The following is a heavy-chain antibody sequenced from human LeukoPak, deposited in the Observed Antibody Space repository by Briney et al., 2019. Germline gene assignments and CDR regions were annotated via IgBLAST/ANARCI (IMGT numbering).Heavy chain of an antibody. CDR2: IYYSGST. CDR1: GGSISSYY. CDR3: ALYCSSTSCYTGRVLDAFDI. D-gene: IGHD2-2*02. Sequence: SETLSLTCTVSGGSISSYYWGWIRQPPGKGLEWIGSIYYSGSTYYNPSLKSRVTISVDTSKNQFSLKLSSVTAADTAVYYCALYCSSTSCYTGRVLDAFDIWGQGTMVTVSS. V-gene: IGHV4-39*01. J-gene: IGHJ3*02.